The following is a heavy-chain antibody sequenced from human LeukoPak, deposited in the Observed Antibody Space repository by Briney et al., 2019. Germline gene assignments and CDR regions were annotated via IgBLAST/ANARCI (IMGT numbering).Heavy chain of an antibody. CDR3: AKDYYYDSSGYYHPIDY. J-gene: IGHJ4*02. CDR2: ISSSSSYI. CDR1: GFTFSSYS. D-gene: IGHD3-22*01. Sequence: GGSLRLSCAASGFTFSSYSMNWVRQAPGKGLEWVSSISSSSSYIYYADSVKGRFTISRDNAKNSLYLQMNSLRAEDTAVYYCAKDYYYDSSGYYHPIDYWGQGTLVTVSS. V-gene: IGHV3-21*01.